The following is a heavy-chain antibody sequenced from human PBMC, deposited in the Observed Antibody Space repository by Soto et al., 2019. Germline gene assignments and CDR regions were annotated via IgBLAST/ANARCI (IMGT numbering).Heavy chain of an antibody. CDR2: INHSGST. Sequence: SETLSLTCAVYGGSFSGYYWSWIRQPPGKGLEWIGEINHSGSTNYNPSLKSRVTISVDTSKNQFSLKLSSVTAADTAVYYCARGYSSGWYGGRYYYYMDVWGKGTTVTVPS. CDR1: GGSFSGYY. V-gene: IGHV4-34*01. CDR3: ARGYSSGWYGGRYYYYMDV. J-gene: IGHJ6*03. D-gene: IGHD6-19*01.